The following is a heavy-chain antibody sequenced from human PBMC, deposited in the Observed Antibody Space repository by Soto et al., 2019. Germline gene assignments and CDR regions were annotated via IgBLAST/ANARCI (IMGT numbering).Heavy chain of an antibody. Sequence: GGSLRLSCAASGFTFSSYAMHWVRQAPGKGLEWVALISYDGITKYYGDSVKGRFTISRDNSEDTLYLQINSLRAEDTAVYYWARDLAERRFDYWGQGTLVTVSS. CDR2: ISYDGITK. CDR3: ARDLAERRFDY. V-gene: IGHV3-30-3*01. CDR1: GFTFSSYA. J-gene: IGHJ4*02.